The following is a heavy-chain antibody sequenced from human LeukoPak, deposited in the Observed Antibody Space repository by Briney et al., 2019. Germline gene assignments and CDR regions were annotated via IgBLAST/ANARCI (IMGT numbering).Heavy chain of an antibody. CDR2: ISYDGSNK. Sequence: PGGSLRLSCAASGFIFSSYVMHWVRQAPGKGLEWLAVISYDGSNKYYADSVMGRFTISRDNSKNRLYLQMNSLRAEDKAVYYCARDAGEDIVVVTAIRYYYYYGMDVWGQGTTVTVSS. D-gene: IGHD2-21*02. V-gene: IGHV3-30-3*01. CDR1: GFIFSSYV. J-gene: IGHJ6*02. CDR3: ARDAGEDIVVVTAIRYYYYYGMDV.